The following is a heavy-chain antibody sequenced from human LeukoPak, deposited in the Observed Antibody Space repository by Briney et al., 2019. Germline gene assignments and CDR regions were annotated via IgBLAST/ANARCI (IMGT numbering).Heavy chain of an antibody. CDR3: ARLGYCSSTGCYGGHDAFAI. V-gene: IGHV3-21*01. D-gene: IGHD2-2*01. CDR1: GFTFSSYS. J-gene: IGHJ3*02. Sequence: GGSLRLSCAASGFTFSSYSMNWVRQAPGKWLEWVSSISSSSSYIYYADSVKGRFTISRDNTKNSLYLQMNRLRAEDTAVYYCARLGYCSSTGCYGGHDAFAIWGQGTMVTVSS. CDR2: ISSSSSYI.